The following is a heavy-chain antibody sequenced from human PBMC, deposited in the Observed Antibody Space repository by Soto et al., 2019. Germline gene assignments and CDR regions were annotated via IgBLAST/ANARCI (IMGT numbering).Heavy chain of an antibody. CDR3: ANQTGRGRKYYDFRSGYSQRYYFDY. CDR1: GFTFSSYA. V-gene: IGHV3-23*01. Sequence: GGSLRLSCAASGFTFSSYAMSWVRQAPGKGLEWVSAISGSGGSTYYADSVKGRFTISRDNSKNTLYLQMNSLRAEDTAVYYCANQTGRGRKYYDFRSGYSQRYYFDYWGQGTLVTVSS. CDR2: ISGSGGST. D-gene: IGHD3-3*01. J-gene: IGHJ4*02.